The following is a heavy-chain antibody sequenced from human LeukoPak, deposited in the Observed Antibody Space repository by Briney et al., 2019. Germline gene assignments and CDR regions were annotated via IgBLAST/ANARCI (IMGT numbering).Heavy chain of an antibody. CDR2: VDPDDGQR. V-gene: IGHV1-24*01. D-gene: IGHD4-11*01. CDR1: GYTLNDIS. J-gene: IGHJ5*02. Sequence: ASVKVSCKISGYTLNDISVHWMRQPPGKGLEWMGGVDPDDGQRVYAQRFQCRVTMTEDTSTNTAYMELSRLRSEDTAVYFCAAVSGHYTLLDAWGQGALVTVST. CDR3: AAVSGHYTLLDA.